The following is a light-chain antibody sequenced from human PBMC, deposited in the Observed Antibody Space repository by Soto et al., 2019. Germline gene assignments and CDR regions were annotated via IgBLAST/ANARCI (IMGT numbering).Light chain of an antibody. V-gene: IGLV2-8*01. CDR3: SSSAGSSNV. Sequence: QSALTQPPSASGSPGQSVAISCTGTSSDVGGYNYVSWYQQHPGKAPKLMLYEVNKRPSGVPDRFSGSKSGNTASLTVSGIQAEDEADYYCSSSAGSSNVFGTGTKLTVL. CDR2: EVN. CDR1: SSDVGGYNY. J-gene: IGLJ1*01.